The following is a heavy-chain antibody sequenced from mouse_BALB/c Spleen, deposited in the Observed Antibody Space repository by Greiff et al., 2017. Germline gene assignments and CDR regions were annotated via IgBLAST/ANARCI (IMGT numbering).Heavy chain of an antibody. J-gene: IGHJ3*01. V-gene: IGHV5-4*02. CDR2: ISDGGSYT. CDR3: ARATAYYRYSWFAY. CDR1: GFTFSDYY. D-gene: IGHD2-14*01. Sequence: EVKLMESGGGLVKPGGSLKLSCAASGFTFSDYYMYWVRQTPEKRLEWVATISDGGSYTYYPDSVKGRFTISRDNAKNNLYLQMSSLKSEDTAMYYCARATAYYRYSWFAYWGQGTLVTVSA.